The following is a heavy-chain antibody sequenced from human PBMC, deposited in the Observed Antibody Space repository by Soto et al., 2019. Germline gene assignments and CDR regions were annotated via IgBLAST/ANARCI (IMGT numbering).Heavy chain of an antibody. Sequence: PGGSLRLSCAASGFTFNDAWMTWVRQAPGKGLEWVGRIKSKADGGTADYAAPVKGRFTISRDELRDTLYLQMNSLQTDDTGVYFCTTGLLRFNLGYWGQGTLVTVSS. J-gene: IGHJ4*02. CDR2: IKSKADGGTA. D-gene: IGHD3-22*01. CDR3: TTGLLRFNLGY. V-gene: IGHV3-15*01. CDR1: GFTFNDAW.